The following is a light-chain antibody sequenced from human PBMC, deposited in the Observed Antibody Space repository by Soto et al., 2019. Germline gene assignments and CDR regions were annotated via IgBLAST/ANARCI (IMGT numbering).Light chain of an antibody. Sequence: QSALTQPPSVSGSPGQSVTISCTGTSSDVGHYDRVSWYQQPPGTAPKLMIYEVTNRPSGVPDRFSGSKSGNTASLIISGLQAEDEADYYCSSYTTSSTYVFEPGTKVTVL. CDR3: SSYTTSSTYV. J-gene: IGLJ1*01. V-gene: IGLV2-18*02. CDR2: EVT. CDR1: SSDVGHYDR.